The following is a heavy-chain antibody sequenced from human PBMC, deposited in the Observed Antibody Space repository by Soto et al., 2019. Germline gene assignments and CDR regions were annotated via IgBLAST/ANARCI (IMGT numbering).Heavy chain of an antibody. CDR2: ISYDGSNK. CDR1: GFTFSSYG. Sequence: LRLSCAASGFTFSSYGMHWVRQAPGKGLEWVAVISYDGSNKYYADSVKGRFTISRDNSKNTLYLQTNSLRAEDTAVYYCAKSQAVVVPAAIRGYYGMDVWGQGTTVTVSS. CDR3: AKSQAVVVPAAIRGYYGMDV. J-gene: IGHJ6*02. V-gene: IGHV3-30*18. D-gene: IGHD2-2*02.